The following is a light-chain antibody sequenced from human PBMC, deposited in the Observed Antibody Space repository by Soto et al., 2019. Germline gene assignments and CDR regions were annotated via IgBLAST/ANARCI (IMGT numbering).Light chain of an antibody. V-gene: IGKV2-28*01. CDR3: MQALQTTWT. J-gene: IGKJ1*01. CDR2: LGS. CDR1: QTLLHSNGYNY. Sequence: DIVMSQSPLSLPVTPGEPASISCRSSQTLLHSNGYNYLDWYLQKPGQSPQLLIYLGSNRSSGVPDRFSGSGSGRDFTLKISRVQAEDVGVYYCMQALQTTWTFGQGTKVEI.